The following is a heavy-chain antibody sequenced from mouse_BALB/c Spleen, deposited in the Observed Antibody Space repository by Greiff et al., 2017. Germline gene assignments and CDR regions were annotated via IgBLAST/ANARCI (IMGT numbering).Heavy chain of an antibody. CDR3: SWVCGDDYGAY. J-gene: IGHJ3*01. V-gene: IGHV5-9-4*01. D-gene: IGHD1-1*01. CDR1: GFTFSSYA. Sequence: EVQLVESGGGLVKPGGSLKLSCAASGFTFSSYAMSWVRQSPEKRLEWVAEISSGGSYTYYPDTVTGRFTISRDNAKNTLYLKMSSLRSEDTAMYFCSWVCGDDYGAYWGQGTLVTVSA. CDR2: ISSGGSYT.